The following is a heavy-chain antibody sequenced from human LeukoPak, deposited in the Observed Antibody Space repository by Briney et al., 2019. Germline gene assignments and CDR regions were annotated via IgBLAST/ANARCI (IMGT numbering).Heavy chain of an antibody. CDR1: GFTFSSYA. V-gene: IGHV3-23*01. Sequence: GGSLRLSCAASGFTFSSYAMSWVRQAPGKGLEWVSAISAGGTSTYYADSVKGRFTISRDNSKNTLYLQMNSLRVEDAAMYYCAKAYSATYWGQGTLVTVSS. CDR2: ISAGGTST. J-gene: IGHJ4*02. CDR3: AKAYSATY. D-gene: IGHD6-13*01.